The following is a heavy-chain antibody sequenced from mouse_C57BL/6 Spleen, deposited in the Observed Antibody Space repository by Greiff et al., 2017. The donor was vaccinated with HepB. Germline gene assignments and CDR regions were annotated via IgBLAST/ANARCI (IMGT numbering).Heavy chain of an antibody. CDR1: GYSITSGYY. Sequence: VQLKESGPGLVKPSQSLSLTCSVTGYSITSGYYWNWIRQFPGNKLEWMGYISYDGSNNYNPSLKNRISITRDTSKNQFFLKLNSVTTEDTATYYCARTGRYAMDYWGQGTSVTVSS. V-gene: IGHV3-6*01. J-gene: IGHJ4*01. CDR3: ARTGRYAMDY. CDR2: ISYDGSN.